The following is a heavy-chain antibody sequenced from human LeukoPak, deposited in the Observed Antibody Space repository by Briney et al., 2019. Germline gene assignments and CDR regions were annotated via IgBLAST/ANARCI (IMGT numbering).Heavy chain of an antibody. CDR3: ATPKYSSSSVYAY. V-gene: IGHV3-23*01. CDR1: GFAFSSNA. CDR2: VSGSGDST. D-gene: IGHD6-6*01. J-gene: IGHJ4*02. Sequence: GGSLRLSCATSGFAFSSNAMSWVRQAPGKGLEWVSIVSGSGDSTWCADSVKGRFTISRDNSKNTVFLQLNSLRAEDTALYYCATPKYSSSSVYAYWGQGTLVTVSS.